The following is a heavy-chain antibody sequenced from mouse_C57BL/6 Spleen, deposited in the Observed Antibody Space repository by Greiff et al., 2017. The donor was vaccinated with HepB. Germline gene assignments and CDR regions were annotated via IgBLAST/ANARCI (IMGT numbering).Heavy chain of an antibody. CDR3: AKNRGYYGSSLYAMDY. V-gene: IGHV2-5*01. CDR2: IWRGGST. Sequence: VQLQESGPGLVQPSQSLSITCTVSGFSLTSYGVHWVRQSPGKGLEWLGVIWRGGSTDYNAAFMSRLSITKDNSKSQVFIKMNSLQADDTAIYYCAKNRGYYGSSLYAMDYWGQGTSVTVSS. J-gene: IGHJ4*01. D-gene: IGHD1-1*01. CDR1: GFSLTSYG.